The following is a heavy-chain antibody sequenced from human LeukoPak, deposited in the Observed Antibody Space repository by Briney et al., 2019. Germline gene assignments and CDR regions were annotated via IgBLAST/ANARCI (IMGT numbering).Heavy chain of an antibody. CDR3: ARVLNYGDFYYMDV. V-gene: IGHV3-7*04. CDR1: GFTFSSYW. J-gene: IGHJ6*03. D-gene: IGHD4-17*01. Sequence: GGSLRLSCAASGFTFSSYWMSWVRQAPGKGLEWVANIKQDGSEKYYVDSVKGRFTISRDNAKNSLYLQMNSLRAEDTAVYYCARVLNYGDFYYMDVWGKGTTVTVSS. CDR2: IKQDGSEK.